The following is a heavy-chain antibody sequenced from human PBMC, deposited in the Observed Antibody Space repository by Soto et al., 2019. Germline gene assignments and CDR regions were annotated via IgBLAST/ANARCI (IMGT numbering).Heavy chain of an antibody. CDR1: GYTFNTHY. V-gene: IGHV1-46*02. CDR3: ARDLLRWLPDV. CDR2: LNPADDGDT. J-gene: IGHJ6*02. D-gene: IGHD5-12*01. Sequence: QVRLVQSGAEVKKPGASVKVSCKASGYTFNTHYLHWVRQAPGHGLEWMGLLNPADDGDTNYAQKFQGRVTMTRDTSTSTVYLELSSLRSEDTAVYYCARDLLRWLPDVWGQGTTVTVSS.